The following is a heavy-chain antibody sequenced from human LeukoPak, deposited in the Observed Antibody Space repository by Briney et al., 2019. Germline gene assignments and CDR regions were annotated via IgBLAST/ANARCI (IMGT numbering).Heavy chain of an antibody. V-gene: IGHV1-46*01. CDR2: INPSGDST. Sequence: ASVKVSCKASGNIFTSFYMHWVRQAPGQGLEWMGLINPSGDSTNYAQKFQGRVTVTRDTSTSTVYMELSSLRSEDTAVYYCASRGIAAHWGGFDPWGQGTLVTVSS. J-gene: IGHJ5*02. D-gene: IGHD6-13*01. CDR1: GNIFTSFY. CDR3: ASRGIAAHWGGFDP.